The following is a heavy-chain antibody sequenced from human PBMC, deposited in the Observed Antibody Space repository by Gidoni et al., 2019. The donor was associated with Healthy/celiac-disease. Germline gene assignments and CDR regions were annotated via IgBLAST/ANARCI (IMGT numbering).Heavy chain of an antibody. J-gene: IGHJ6*02. V-gene: IGHV1-69*01. D-gene: IGHD3-3*01. Sequence: QVQLVQSGAEVKKPGSSVKVSCKAPGGTFSSYAISWVRQAPGQGLEWMGGIIPIFGTANYAQKFQGRVTITADESTSTAYMELSSLRSEDTAVYYCARGSYDFWSGYYYYYGMDVWGQGTTVTVSS. CDR2: IIPIFGTA. CDR1: GGTFSSYA. CDR3: ARGSYDFWSGYYYYYGMDV.